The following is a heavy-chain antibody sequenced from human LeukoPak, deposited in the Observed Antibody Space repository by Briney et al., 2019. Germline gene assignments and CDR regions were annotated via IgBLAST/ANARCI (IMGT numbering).Heavy chain of an antibody. CDR2: LSSSSTK. V-gene: IGHV3-48*01. CDR1: GFISSTWS. Sequence: GGSLRLSCSASGFISSTWSVNWVRQAPGKGLECVSHLSSSSTKFYADSVKGQFTISTDNGNNSPSPQMNRLTVEDTAVYECARGGGSRVDDAFDLWGQGTMVTVSS. CDR3: ARGGGSRVDDAFDL. D-gene: IGHD2-15*01. J-gene: IGHJ3*01.